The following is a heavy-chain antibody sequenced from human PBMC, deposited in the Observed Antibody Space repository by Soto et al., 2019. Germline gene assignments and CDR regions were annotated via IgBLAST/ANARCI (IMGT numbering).Heavy chain of an antibody. CDR3: ARTSGSYLDGSDY. CDR1: GGSISSSSYY. CDR2: IYYSGST. Sequence: SETLSLTCTFSGGSISSSSYYLGWIRQPPGKGLEWIGSIYYSGSTYYNPSLKSRVTISVDTSKDQFSLKLSSVTAADTAVYYCARTSGSYLDGSDYWGQGTLVTVS. V-gene: IGHV4-39*01. J-gene: IGHJ4*02. D-gene: IGHD1-26*01.